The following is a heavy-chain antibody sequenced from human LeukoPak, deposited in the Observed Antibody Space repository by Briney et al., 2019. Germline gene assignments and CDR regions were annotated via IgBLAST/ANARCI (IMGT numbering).Heavy chain of an antibody. CDR3: AKDRWEEVIYHYMHL. D-gene: IGHD5-24*01. Sequence: GGSLRLSCAASGFTFSSYGMHWVRQAPGKGLEWVSVIWYDGSNKYYEDSVKGRFIISRDNSKNTLYLQINSRTAEDTAVYYCAKDRWEEVIYHYMHLWRKDPTVPLPS. CDR1: GFTFSSYG. CDR2: IWYDGSNK. J-gene: IGHJ6*03. V-gene: IGHV3-33*06.